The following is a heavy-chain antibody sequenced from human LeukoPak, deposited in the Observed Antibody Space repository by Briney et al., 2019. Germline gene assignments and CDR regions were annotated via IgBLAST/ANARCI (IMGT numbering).Heavy chain of an antibody. Sequence: GGSLRLSCAASGFTFSSYGMHWARQAPGKGLEWVADIWYDGSNQYYADSVKGRFTISRDNSKNTLYLKMNSLRAEDTAVYYCAGDYYDSSGYYEDDAFDIWGQGTMVTVSS. CDR3: AGDYYDSSGYYEDDAFDI. CDR2: IWYDGSNQ. CDR1: GFTFSSYG. V-gene: IGHV3-33*01. D-gene: IGHD3-22*01. J-gene: IGHJ3*02.